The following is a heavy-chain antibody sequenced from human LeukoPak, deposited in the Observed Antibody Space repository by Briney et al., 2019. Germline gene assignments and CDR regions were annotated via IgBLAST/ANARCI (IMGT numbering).Heavy chain of an antibody. CDR1: GYTFTSYA. V-gene: IGHV7-4-1*02. CDR3: AKPGSSRGIAGRRPTKYYFDY. D-gene: IGHD6-6*01. J-gene: IGHJ4*02. CDR2: INTNTGNP. Sequence: ASVKVSCKASGYTFTSYAMNWVRQAPGQGLEWMGWINTNTGNPTYAQGFTGRFVFSLDTSVSTAYLQISSLKAEDTAVYYCAKPGSSRGIAGRRPTKYYFDYWGQGTLVTVSS.